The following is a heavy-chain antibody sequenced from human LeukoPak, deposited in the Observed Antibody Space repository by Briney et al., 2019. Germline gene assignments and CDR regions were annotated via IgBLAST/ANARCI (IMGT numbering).Heavy chain of an antibody. CDR3: VKDTGRGDF. D-gene: IGHD1-14*01. J-gene: IGHJ4*02. CDR2: LHNDETEI. Sequence: PGGSLRLSCAASGFTFSSYGMHWVRQAPGKGLEWVAFLHNDETEIYYADSVKGRFTISRDNPKNTLYLQMSSLRDEDTAVYYCVKDTGRGDFWGQGTQVTVSS. CDR1: GFTFSSYG. V-gene: IGHV3-30*02.